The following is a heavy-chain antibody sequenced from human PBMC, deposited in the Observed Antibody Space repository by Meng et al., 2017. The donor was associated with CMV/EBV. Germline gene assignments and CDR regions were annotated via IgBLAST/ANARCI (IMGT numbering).Heavy chain of an antibody. V-gene: IGHV4-34*01. CDR3: ARVCYYDSSGYYYEGAYYFDY. CDR1: GGSFSGYY. Sequence: SQTLSLTCAVYGGSFSGYYWRWIRQPPGKGLEWIGEINHSGSTNYNPSLKGRVTISGDTSKNQFSLKLSSVTAADTAVYYCARVCYYDSSGYYYEGAYYFDYWGQGTLVTVSS. J-gene: IGHJ4*02. D-gene: IGHD3-22*01. CDR2: INHSGST.